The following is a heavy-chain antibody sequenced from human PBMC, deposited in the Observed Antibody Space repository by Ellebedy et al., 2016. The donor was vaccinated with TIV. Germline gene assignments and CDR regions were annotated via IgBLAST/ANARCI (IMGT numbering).Heavy chain of an antibody. Sequence: GESLKISXAAAGFSFSYYGMHWVRPAPGKGLEWVALIWYDGSKKYYADSVKGRFTVSRDNSKNTFYLQMNSLRVDDTAVYYCARVSGSFDYVGEFDYWGQGTLVSVSS. CDR3: ARVSGSFDYVGEFDY. CDR2: IWYDGSKK. D-gene: IGHD3-16*01. CDR1: GFSFSYYG. J-gene: IGHJ4*02. V-gene: IGHV3-33*01.